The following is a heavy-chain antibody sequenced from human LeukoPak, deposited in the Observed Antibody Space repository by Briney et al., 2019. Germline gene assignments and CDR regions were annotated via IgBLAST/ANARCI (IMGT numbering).Heavy chain of an antibody. D-gene: IGHD3-22*01. CDR1: GYTFTSYG. CDR3: ARLTLKYYYDSSGAFDY. V-gene: IGHV1-18*01. CDR2: ISPYNGNT. Sequence: ASVKVSCKASGYTFTSYGISWVRQAPGQGLEWIGWISPYNGNTNYAQKFQGRVTMTTDTSTTTAYMELRSLKSDDTAIYYCARLTLKYYYDSSGAFDYWGQGTLVTVSS. J-gene: IGHJ4*02.